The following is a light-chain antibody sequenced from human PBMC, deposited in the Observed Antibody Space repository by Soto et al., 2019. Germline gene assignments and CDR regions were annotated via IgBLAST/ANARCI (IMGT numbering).Light chain of an antibody. CDR3: SSYTSSSTHV. CDR1: NSDVGGYNY. CDR2: DVS. Sequence: QSVLTHPAPRFGSPGQSISISGPGTNSDVGGYNYVSWYQQHPGTVPKLVIYDVSNRPSGVYNRFSGSKSGNTASLTISGLQAEDEADYYCSSYTSSSTHVFGSGTKVTVL. J-gene: IGLJ1*01. V-gene: IGLV2-14*01.